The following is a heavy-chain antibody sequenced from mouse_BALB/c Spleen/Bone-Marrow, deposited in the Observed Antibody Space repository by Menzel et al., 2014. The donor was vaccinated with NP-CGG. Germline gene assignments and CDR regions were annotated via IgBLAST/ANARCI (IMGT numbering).Heavy chain of an antibody. J-gene: IGHJ4*01. CDR3: NGNYYAMDY. V-gene: IGHV14-4*02. D-gene: IGHD2-1*01. CDR1: GFNIKDYY. CDR2: TDPENGDT. Sequence: VQLKQSGAELVRSGASVKLSCTASGFNIKDYYMHWVKQRPEQGLEWIGWTDPENGDTEYAPKFQGKATMPADTSSNTAYLQLSSVTSEDTAVYYCNGNYYAMDYWGQGTSVTVSS.